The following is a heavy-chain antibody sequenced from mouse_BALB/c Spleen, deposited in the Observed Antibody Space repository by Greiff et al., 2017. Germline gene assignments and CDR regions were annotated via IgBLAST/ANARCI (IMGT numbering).Heavy chain of an antibody. J-gene: IGHJ1*01. D-gene: IGHD1-1*01. CDR1: GFSLTGYG. Sequence: QVQLKESGPGLVAPSQSLSITCTVSGFSLTGYGVNWVRQPPGKGLEWLGMIWGDGSTDYNSALKSRLSISKDNSKSQVFLKMNSLQTDDTARYYCAIDSPYYYGSSYWYFDVWGAGTTVTVSS. CDR3: AIDSPYYYGSSYWYFDV. V-gene: IGHV2-6-7*01. CDR2: IWGDGST.